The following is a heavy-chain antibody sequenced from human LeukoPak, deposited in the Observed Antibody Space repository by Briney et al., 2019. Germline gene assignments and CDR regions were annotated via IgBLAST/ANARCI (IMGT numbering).Heavy chain of an antibody. CDR3: ARARYYYDVVDY. CDR2: IYYSGST. D-gene: IGHD3-22*01. V-gene: IGHV4-30-4*01. Sequence: SQTLSLTCTVSGGSISSGDYYWSWIRQPPGKGLEWIGYIYYSGSTYYNPSLKSRVTISVDTSKNQFSLKLSSVTAADTAVYCCARARYYYDVVDYWGQGTLVTVSS. J-gene: IGHJ4*02. CDR1: GGSISSGDYY.